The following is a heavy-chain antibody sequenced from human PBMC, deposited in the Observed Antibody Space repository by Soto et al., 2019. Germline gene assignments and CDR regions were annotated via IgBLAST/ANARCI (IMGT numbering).Heavy chain of an antibody. CDR2: FSAYNVNT. J-gene: IGHJ6*02. Sequence: GASVKVSCKASGYTFTSYGISWVRQAPGQGLERMGWFSAYNVNTNYAQKLQDRVTMTTDTSRSKAYMELRSLRSDDTAVYYCARAGFGELPDYYYGMDVWGQGTTVTVSS. CDR3: ARAGFGELPDYYYGMDV. D-gene: IGHD3-10*01. V-gene: IGHV1-18*04. CDR1: GYTFTSYG.